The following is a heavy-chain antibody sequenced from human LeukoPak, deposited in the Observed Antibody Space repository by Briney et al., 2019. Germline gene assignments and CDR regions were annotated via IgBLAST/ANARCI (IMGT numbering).Heavy chain of an antibody. D-gene: IGHD2-15*01. Sequence: PGGSLRPSCAASGFTFSTYWMSWVRQAPGKGLEWVVNIHRDGNEKYYVDSVKGRFTISRDNAKNSLYLQMNSLRAEDTAVYYCARGDKFSGDYWGQGTLVTVSS. CDR3: ARGDKFSGDY. J-gene: IGHJ4*02. V-gene: IGHV3-7*04. CDR2: IHRDGNEK. CDR1: GFTFSTYW.